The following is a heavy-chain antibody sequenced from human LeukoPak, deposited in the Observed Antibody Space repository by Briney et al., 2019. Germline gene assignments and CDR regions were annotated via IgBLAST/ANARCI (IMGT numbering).Heavy chain of an antibody. V-gene: IGHV3-30*18. J-gene: IGHJ4*02. Sequence: GGSLRLSSAASGFTFSSYGMHWVRQAPGKGLEWVAVISYDGSNKYYADSVKGRFTISRDNSKNTLYLQMNSLRAEDTAVYYCAKERGRTVTTRPTFDYWGQGTLVTVSS. CDR2: ISYDGSNK. CDR1: GFTFSSYG. D-gene: IGHD4-17*01. CDR3: AKERGRTVTTRPTFDY.